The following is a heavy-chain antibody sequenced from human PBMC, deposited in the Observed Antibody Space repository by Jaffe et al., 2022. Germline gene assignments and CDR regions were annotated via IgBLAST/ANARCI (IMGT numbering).Heavy chain of an antibody. J-gene: IGHJ4*02. D-gene: IGHD2-2*01. V-gene: IGHV2-5*02. CDR1: GFSLSTSGVG. Sequence: QITLKESGPTLVKPTQTLTLTCTFSGFSLSTSGVGVGWIRQPPGKALEWLALIYWDDDKRYSPSLKSRLTITKDTSKNQVVLTMTNMDPVDTATYYCAHRQGEDIVVVPAATYRGGRHYYFDYWGQGTLVTVSS. CDR2: IYWDDDK. CDR3: AHRQGEDIVVVPAATYRGGRHYYFDY.